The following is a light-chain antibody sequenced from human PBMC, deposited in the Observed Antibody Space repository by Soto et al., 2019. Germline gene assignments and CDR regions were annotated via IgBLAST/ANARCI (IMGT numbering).Light chain of an antibody. Sequence: DIQMTQSPSSLSASVGDRVTITCRASQSISSYLNWYQQKPGKAPKLLIYDASSLESGVPSRFSGSGSGTEFTLTISNLQPDDFATYYCQQYDSYSSGPFGQGTKVDIK. CDR3: QQYDSYSSGP. CDR1: QSISSY. CDR2: DAS. J-gene: IGKJ1*01. V-gene: IGKV1-5*01.